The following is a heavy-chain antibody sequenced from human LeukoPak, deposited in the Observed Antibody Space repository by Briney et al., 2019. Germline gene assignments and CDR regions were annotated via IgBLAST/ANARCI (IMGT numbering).Heavy chain of an antibody. Sequence: PGGSLRLPCAASGFTFSDYYMSWIRQAPGKGLEWVSYISSGSSYTNYADSVKGRFTISRDNAKNSLYLQMNSLRAEDTAVYYCARGGAGTTFDYWGQGTLVTVSS. V-gene: IGHV3-11*05. CDR3: ARGGAGTTFDY. J-gene: IGHJ4*02. CDR1: GFTFSDYY. D-gene: IGHD6-19*01. CDR2: ISSGSSYT.